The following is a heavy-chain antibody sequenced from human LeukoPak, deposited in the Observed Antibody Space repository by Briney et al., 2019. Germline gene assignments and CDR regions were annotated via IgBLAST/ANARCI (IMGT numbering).Heavy chain of an antibody. Sequence: SCKASGYTFTSYDINWVRQAPGKGLEWVAVISYDGGNKYYADSVKGRFTISRDNAKNSLYLQMNSLRAEDTAVYYCARGGIPTYYYDSSGYYPHYFDYWGQGTLVTVSS. V-gene: IGHV3-30*04. CDR2: ISYDGGNK. CDR3: ARGGIPTYYYDSSGYYPHYFDY. J-gene: IGHJ4*02. D-gene: IGHD3-22*01. CDR1: GYTFTSYD.